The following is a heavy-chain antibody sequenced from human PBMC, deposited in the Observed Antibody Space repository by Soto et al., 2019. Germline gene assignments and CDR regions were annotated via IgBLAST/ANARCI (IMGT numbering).Heavy chain of an antibody. CDR1: GGSFSSSTYY. Sequence: SETLSLTCIVSGGSFSSSTYYGGWIRQPPGKGLEWIGSIFYSGSTYYNPSLKSRVTLSVDTSKNRFSLKLSSVTAADTAVYYCASAPGFNLFDSWGRGTLVTVSS. D-gene: IGHD5-12*01. CDR2: IFYSGST. V-gene: IGHV4-39*01. J-gene: IGHJ4*02. CDR3: ASAPGFNLFDS.